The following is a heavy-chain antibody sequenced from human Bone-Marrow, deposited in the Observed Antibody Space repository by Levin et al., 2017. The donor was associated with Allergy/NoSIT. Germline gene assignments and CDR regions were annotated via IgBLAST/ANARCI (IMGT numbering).Heavy chain of an antibody. Sequence: RPGGSLRLSCAASGFTFSDYDMNWIRQAPGKGLEWLSYISSGGGTIYYADSVKGRFTISRDNAKNSLYLQMNSLRAEDTAVYYCARESRISPDFDYWGQGTLVTVSS. CDR2: ISSGGGTI. D-gene: IGHD2/OR15-2a*01. V-gene: IGHV3-11*01. J-gene: IGHJ4*02. CDR1: GFTFSDYD. CDR3: ARESRISPDFDY.